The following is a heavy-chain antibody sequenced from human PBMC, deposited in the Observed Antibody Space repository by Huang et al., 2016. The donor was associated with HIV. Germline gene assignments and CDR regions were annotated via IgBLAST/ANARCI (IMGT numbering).Heavy chain of an antibody. CDR2: INHLGSP. CDR3: ARDATKNPRGWFDP. D-gene: IGHD3-10*01. V-gene: IGHV4-34*02. Sequence: QVHLQQWGAGLLKSAETLSLTCAVYGGALSGYYWSLLRQTPGKGLEWIGEINHLGSPNYNPSLKSRVSISMDGSKKQFSLKLRSISDADTAVYFCARDATKNPRGWFDPWGQGTLVTVSS. J-gene: IGHJ5*02. CDR1: GGALSGYY.